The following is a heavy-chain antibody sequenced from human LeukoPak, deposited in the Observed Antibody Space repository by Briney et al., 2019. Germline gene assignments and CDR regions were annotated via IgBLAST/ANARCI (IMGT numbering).Heavy chain of an antibody. CDR1: GGSISSGDSY. V-gene: IGHV4-30-4*08. D-gene: IGHD5-18*01. CDR2: IYYSGST. J-gene: IGHJ4*02. Sequence: TSQTLSLTCTVSGGSISSGDSYWSWIRQPPRKGLEWIGYIYYSGSTYYNPSLKSRVTISVDTSKNQFSLKLSSVTAADTAVYYCATVDTAMVTRDYWGQGTLVTVSS. CDR3: ATVDTAMVTRDY.